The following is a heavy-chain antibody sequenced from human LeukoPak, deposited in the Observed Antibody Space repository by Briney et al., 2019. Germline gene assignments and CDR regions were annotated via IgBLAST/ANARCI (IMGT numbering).Heavy chain of an antibody. J-gene: IGHJ4*02. Sequence: GESRKISCQVSGYIFTNYWIGWVRQMPGKGLESMGIIYPADSDTTYSPSFEGQVTISADKSIDTVYLQCSSLKASDTATYYCARQSRDGSKTRGYYFDSWGQGTLVTVSS. CDR3: ARQSRDGSKTRGYYFDS. D-gene: IGHD3-10*01. CDR2: IYPADSDT. V-gene: IGHV5-51*01. CDR1: GYIFTNYW.